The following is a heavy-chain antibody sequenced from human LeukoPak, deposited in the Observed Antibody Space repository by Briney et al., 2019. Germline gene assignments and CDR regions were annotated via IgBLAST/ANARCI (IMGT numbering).Heavy chain of an antibody. CDR3: ARLLRWGAFDI. V-gene: IGHV3-21*01. CDR2: ISSSSSFI. J-gene: IGHJ3*02. CDR1: GFTFSSYS. D-gene: IGHD4-23*01. Sequence: GGSLRLSCAASGFTFSSYSMNWVRQAPGKGLEWVSSISSSSSFIYHADSLKGRFTISRDNAKSSLYLQMNNLRAEDTAVYYCARLLRWGAFDIWGQGTMVTVSS.